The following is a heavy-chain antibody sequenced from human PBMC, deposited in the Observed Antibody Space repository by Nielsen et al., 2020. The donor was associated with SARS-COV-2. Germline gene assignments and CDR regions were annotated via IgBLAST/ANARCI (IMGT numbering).Heavy chain of an antibody. CDR3: KSEGN. CDR1: GFSFGSHW. V-gene: IGHV3-7*03. Sequence: GESLKISCAGSGFSFGSHWMAWVRQAPGKGLEWLSNIRPDGTGANYVDSVKGRFTISRDNAKNLLYLQMGSLRADDTAVYFCKSEGNWGQGTLVTVSS. CDR2: IRPDGTGA. J-gene: IGHJ4*02.